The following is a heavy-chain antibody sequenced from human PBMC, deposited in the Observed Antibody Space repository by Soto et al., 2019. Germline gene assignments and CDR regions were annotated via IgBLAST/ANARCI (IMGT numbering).Heavy chain of an antibody. CDR3: ARDLTIFGYYYGMDV. Sequence: ASVKVSFKASGYTFTSYGISWVRQAPGQGLEWMGWISAYNGNTNYAQKLQGRVTMTTDTSTSTAYMELRSLRSDDTAVYYCARDLTIFGYYYGMDVWGQGTTVTVSS. CDR2: ISAYNGNT. J-gene: IGHJ6*02. V-gene: IGHV1-18*01. D-gene: IGHD3-3*01. CDR1: GYTFTSYG.